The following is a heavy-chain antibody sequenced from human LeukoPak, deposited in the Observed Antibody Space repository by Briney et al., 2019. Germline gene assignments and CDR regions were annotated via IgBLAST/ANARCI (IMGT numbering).Heavy chain of an antibody. CDR1: GGSISSSSYY. J-gene: IGHJ5*02. D-gene: IGHD2-15*01. V-gene: IGHV4-39*07. Sequence: SETLSLTCTVSGGSISSSSYYWGWIRQPPGKGLEGIGSIYYSGSTYYNPSLKSRVTISVDTSKNQFSLKLSSVTAADTAVYYCAGAPRYCSGGSCYSGPFDPWGQGTLVTVSS. CDR3: AGAPRYCSGGSCYSGPFDP. CDR2: IYYSGST.